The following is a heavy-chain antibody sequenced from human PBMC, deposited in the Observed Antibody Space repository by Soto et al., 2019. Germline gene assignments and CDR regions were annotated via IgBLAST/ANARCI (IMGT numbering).Heavy chain of an antibody. V-gene: IGHV3-23*01. CDR2: IDGSGGIT. CDR1: GFTFVTTD. J-gene: IGHJ5*02. D-gene: IGHD3-10*01. CDR3: VKNSGWFNT. Sequence: QLLQSGGGLVQPGGSVTLSCAASGFTFVTTDMSWVRQAPGEGLEWVSTIDGSGGITYYADSVKGRFTISRDNSRNTVYLQMNSLRGDDTALYYCVKNSGWFNTWGQGALVTVSS.